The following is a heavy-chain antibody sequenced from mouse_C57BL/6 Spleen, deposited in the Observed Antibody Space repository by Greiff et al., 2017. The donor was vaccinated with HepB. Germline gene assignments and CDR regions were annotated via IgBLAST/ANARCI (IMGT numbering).Heavy chain of an antibody. CDR3: ARQYYGYWYFDV. CDR2: ISYDGSN. J-gene: IGHJ1*03. CDR1: GYSITSGYY. Sequence: DVQLQESGPGLVKPSQSLSLTCSVTGYSITSGYYWNWIRQFPGNKLEWMGYISYDGSNNYNPSLKNRISITRDTSKNQFFLKLNSVTTEDTATYYCARQYYGYWYFDVWGTGTTVTVSS. V-gene: IGHV3-6*01. D-gene: IGHD1-1*01.